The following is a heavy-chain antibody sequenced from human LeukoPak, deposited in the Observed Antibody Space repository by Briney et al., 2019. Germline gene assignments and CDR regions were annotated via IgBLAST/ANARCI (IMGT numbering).Heavy chain of an antibody. V-gene: IGHV1-18*01. CDR3: ARDTTIRRTFDI. CDR2: ISAYNGNT. J-gene: IGHJ3*02. D-gene: IGHD3-22*01. CDR1: GYTFTSYG. Sequence: ASVKVSCKASGYTFTSYGISWVRQAPGQGLEWMGWISAYNGNTNYAQKPQGRVTMTTDTSTSTAYMELRSLRSDDTAVYYCARDTTIRRTFDIWGQGTMVTVSS.